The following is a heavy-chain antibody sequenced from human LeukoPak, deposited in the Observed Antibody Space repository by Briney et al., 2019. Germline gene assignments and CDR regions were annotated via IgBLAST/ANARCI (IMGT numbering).Heavy chain of an antibody. Sequence: GGSLRLSCTVSGFTFSSYAMNWVRQAPGKGLEWVSAISGRGGSTYYADSVKGRFTISRDNSRNTLYLQMNSLRAEDTAVYYCAKDGQWLVRGPDYWGQGTLVTVSS. CDR3: AKDGQWLVRGPDY. CDR2: ISGRGGST. D-gene: IGHD6-19*01. V-gene: IGHV3-23*01. J-gene: IGHJ4*02. CDR1: GFTFSSYA.